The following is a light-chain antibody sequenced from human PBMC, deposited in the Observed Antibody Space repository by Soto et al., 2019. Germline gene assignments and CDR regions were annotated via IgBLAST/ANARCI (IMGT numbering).Light chain of an antibody. J-gene: IGKJ3*01. V-gene: IGKV1-39*01. CDR2: GAS. Sequence: DIQMTQSPSSLSASVGDRVSITCRASQSIRSHLNWFQHKPGKAPKVLIYGASSLQGGVPSRFSGSGSGTDFTLTIKSLQPEDFATYYCQQSFSSPFTFVPGTKVDVK. CDR3: QQSFSSPFT. CDR1: QSIRSH.